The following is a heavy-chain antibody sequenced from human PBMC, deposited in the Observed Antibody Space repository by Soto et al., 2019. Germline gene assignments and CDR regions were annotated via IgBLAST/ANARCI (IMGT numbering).Heavy chain of an antibody. J-gene: IGHJ4*02. V-gene: IGHV1-8*01. CDR1: GYTFTSYD. CDR3: ARDSSSWDPPNDY. D-gene: IGHD6-13*01. CDR2: MNPNSGNT. Sequence: GASVKVSCKASGYTFTSYDIKWVRQATGQGLEWMGWMNPNSGNTGYAQKFQGRVTMTRNTSISTAYMELRSLRSDDTAVYYCARDSSSWDPPNDYWGQGTLVTVSS.